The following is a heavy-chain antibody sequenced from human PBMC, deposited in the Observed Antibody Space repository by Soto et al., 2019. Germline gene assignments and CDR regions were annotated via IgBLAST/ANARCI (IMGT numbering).Heavy chain of an antibody. CDR2: VYWNDEK. D-gene: IGHD4-4*01. CDR1: GFSLTTDGVG. V-gene: IGHV2-5*01. Sequence: QITLKESGPTLVKPTQPLTLTCTFSGFSLTTDGVGVDWIRQPPGKALEWLGLVYWNDEKRYRPSLQSRLTITRDTSRNQVVLTMTNMDRVDTATYFCAPRTTVTSGLNWGQGTLVTVSS. CDR3: APRTTVTSGLN. J-gene: IGHJ4*02.